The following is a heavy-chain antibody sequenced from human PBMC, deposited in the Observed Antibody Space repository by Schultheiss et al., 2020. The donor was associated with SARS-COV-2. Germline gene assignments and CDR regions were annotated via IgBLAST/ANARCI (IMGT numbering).Heavy chain of an antibody. D-gene: IGHD5-18*01. J-gene: IGHJ4*02. CDR1: GYSISSGYY. CDR2: IYYSGST. Sequence: SETLSLTCAVSGYSISSGYYWSWIRQPPGKGLEWIGYIYYSGSTNYNPSLKSRVTISVDTSKNQFSLKLSSVTAADTAVYYCASGDTAMVYDYWGQGTLVTVSS. V-gene: IGHV4-61*01. CDR3: ASGDTAMVYDY.